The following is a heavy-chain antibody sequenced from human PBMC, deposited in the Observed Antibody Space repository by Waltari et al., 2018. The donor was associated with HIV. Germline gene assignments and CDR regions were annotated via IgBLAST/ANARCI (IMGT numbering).Heavy chain of an antibody. V-gene: IGHV4-39*01. CDR1: GGSITRTDFY. CDR3: ARRGDGFNQHARLDH. CDR2: MYNSGTT. D-gene: IGHD2-2*01. Sequence: QLHLQESGPGLVKPSETLALTCTVHGGSITRTDFYWAWIRQPPGKGLEWIGLMYNSGTTDYNPSLKRRVSMSRDTSKNRFSLRLHSVTAADTAIYYCARRGDGFNQHARLDHWGPGTLVTVSS. J-gene: IGHJ4*02.